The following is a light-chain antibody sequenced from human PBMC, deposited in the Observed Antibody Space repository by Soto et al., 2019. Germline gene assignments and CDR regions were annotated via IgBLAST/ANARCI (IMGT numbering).Light chain of an antibody. CDR2: EVN. CDR1: SSDVGGCNY. J-gene: IGLJ1*01. V-gene: IGLV2-8*01. CDR3: SSYAGSSNV. Sequence: QSALTQPPSASGSPGQSVAISCTGTSSDVGGCNYVSWYQQHPGKAPKLMIYEVNKRPSGVPDRFYGSKSGNTASLTVSGLQAEDEADYYCSSYAGSSNVFGTGTKVTVL.